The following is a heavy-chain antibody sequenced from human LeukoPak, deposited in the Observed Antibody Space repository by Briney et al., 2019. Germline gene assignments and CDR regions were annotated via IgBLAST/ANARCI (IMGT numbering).Heavy chain of an antibody. V-gene: IGHV1-18*01. CDR3: ARVGSSGWSPYFDY. D-gene: IGHD6-19*01. CDR1: GGTFSSYG. Sequence: ASVKVSCKASGGTFSSYGISWVRQAPGQGLEWMGWISAYNGNTNYAQKLQGRVTMTTDTSTSTAYMELRSLRSDDTAVYYCARVGSSGWSPYFDYWGQGTLVTVSS. J-gene: IGHJ4*02. CDR2: ISAYNGNT.